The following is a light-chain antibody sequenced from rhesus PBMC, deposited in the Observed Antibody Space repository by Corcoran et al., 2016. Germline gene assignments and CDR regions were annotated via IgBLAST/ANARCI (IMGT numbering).Light chain of an antibody. CDR2: GAS. J-gene: IGKJ2*01. Sequence: EIVMTQSPATLSLSPGERATLSCRASQSVSSNLAWYQQKPGQAPRLLIYGASSRATGIPDRFSGSGCGTDFTLTISSLEPEDVGVYHCYQHSSGYSFGQGTKVEIK. CDR1: QSVSSN. CDR3: YQHSSGYS. V-gene: IGKV3-24*04.